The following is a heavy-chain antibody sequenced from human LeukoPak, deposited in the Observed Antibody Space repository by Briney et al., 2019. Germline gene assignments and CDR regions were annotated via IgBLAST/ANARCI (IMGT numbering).Heavy chain of an antibody. CDR2: IYSGGST. J-gene: IGHJ4*02. D-gene: IGHD6-19*01. V-gene: IGHV3-66*01. CDR3: AREHSSGWYYFDY. Sequence: GGSLRLSCAASGFTVSSNYMSWVRQAPGKGLEWVSVIYSGGSTYYADSVKGRFTISGDNSKNTLYLQMNSLRAEDTAVYYCAREHSSGWYYFDYWGQGTLVTVSS. CDR1: GFTVSSNY.